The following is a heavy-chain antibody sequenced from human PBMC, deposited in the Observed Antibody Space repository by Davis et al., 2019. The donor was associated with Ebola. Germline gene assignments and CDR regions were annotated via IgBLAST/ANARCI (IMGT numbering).Heavy chain of an antibody. CDR2: ITGSDGNT. V-gene: IGHV3-23*01. CDR3: AKADSSSWWGYFDY. CDR1: GFTFSSYA. J-gene: IGHJ4*02. Sequence: GESLKISCAASGFTFSSYAMTWVRQAPGKGLEWVSGITGSDGNTYCADSVKGRFTISRDNSKNTLHLQMNSLRAEDTAVYYCAKADSSSWWGYFDYWGQGTLVTVSS. D-gene: IGHD6-13*01.